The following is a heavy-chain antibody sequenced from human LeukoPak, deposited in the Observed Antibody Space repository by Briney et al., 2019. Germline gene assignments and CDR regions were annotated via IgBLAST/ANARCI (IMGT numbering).Heavy chain of an antibody. Sequence: GGSLRLSCAASGFTFSSYSMNWVRQAPGKGLEWVSYISSSSNTIYYADSVKGRFTISRDNAKNSLYLQMNSLRAEDTAVYYCARGYDSSGYYPSPFDYWGQGTLVTVSS. D-gene: IGHD3-22*01. CDR3: ARGYDSSGYYPSPFDY. V-gene: IGHV3-48*01. CDR2: ISSSSNTI. J-gene: IGHJ4*02. CDR1: GFTFSSYS.